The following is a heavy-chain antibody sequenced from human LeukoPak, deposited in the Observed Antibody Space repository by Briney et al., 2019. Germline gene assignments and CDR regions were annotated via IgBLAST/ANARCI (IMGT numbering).Heavy chain of an antibody. D-gene: IGHD2-21*01. V-gene: IGHV1-2*02. CDR3: ARADRLDGAPYLIGP. CDR1: GYTFIDYY. Sequence: ASVKVSCKTSGYTFIDYYMLWVRQAPGQGLEWMGWINPNSGVTSSAQKFRDRITMTRDTSISTVYMEVRWLTSDDTAIYYCARADRLDGAPYLIGPWGQGTLVTVPS. CDR2: INPNSGVT. J-gene: IGHJ5*02.